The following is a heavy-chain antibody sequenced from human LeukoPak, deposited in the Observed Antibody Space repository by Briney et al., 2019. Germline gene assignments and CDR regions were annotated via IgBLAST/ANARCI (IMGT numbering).Heavy chain of an antibody. CDR2: INHSGST. V-gene: IGHV4-34*01. J-gene: IGHJ6*03. Sequence: SETLSLTCAVYGGSFSGYYWSWIRQPPGKGLEWIGEINHSGSTNYNPSLKSRVTISVDTSKNQFSLKLSSVTAADTAVYYCARLPIRKSNYYYYYYMDVWGKGTTVTISS. CDR3: ARLPIRKSNYYYYYYMDV. CDR1: GGSFSGYY. D-gene: IGHD1-14*01.